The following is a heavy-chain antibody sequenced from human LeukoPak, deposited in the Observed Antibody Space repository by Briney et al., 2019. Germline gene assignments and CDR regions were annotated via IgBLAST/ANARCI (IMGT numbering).Heavy chain of an antibody. V-gene: IGHV3-64*01. Sequence: PGGSLRLSCAASGFTFSSYAMHWVRQAPGKGLEYVSAISSNGGSTYYANSVKGRFTISRDNSKNTLYLQMGGLRAEDMAVYYCARVGATELLDYWGQGTLVTVSS. CDR2: ISSNGGST. D-gene: IGHD1-26*01. CDR3: ARVGATELLDY. CDR1: GFTFSSYA. J-gene: IGHJ4*02.